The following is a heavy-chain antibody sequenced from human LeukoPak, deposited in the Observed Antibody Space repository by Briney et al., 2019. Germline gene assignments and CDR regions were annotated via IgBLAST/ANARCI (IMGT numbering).Heavy chain of an antibody. Sequence: GGSLRLSCAASGFTFSSYWMHWVRQAPGKGLMWVSHINSDGSSTNYEDSVKGRFTISRDNAKNTLFLQMNSLRAEDTAVYYCATSRTFDYWGQGTLVTVSS. CDR1: GFTFSSYW. V-gene: IGHV3-74*01. J-gene: IGHJ4*02. CDR3: ATSRTFDY. CDR2: INSDGSST.